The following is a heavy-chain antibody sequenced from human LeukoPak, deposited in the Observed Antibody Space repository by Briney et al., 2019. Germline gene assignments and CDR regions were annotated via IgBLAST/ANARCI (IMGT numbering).Heavy chain of an antibody. CDR1: GGSISSYY. CDR3: ARENSGSYREFDY. V-gene: IGHV4-4*07. D-gene: IGHD1-26*01. J-gene: IGHJ4*02. Sequence: SETLSLTCTVSGGSISSYYWSWIRQPAGKGLEWIGRIYTSGSTNYNASLKSRVSMSVDTTKNQFSLKLSSVTAADTAVFYCARENSGSYREFDYWGQGTLVTVSS. CDR2: IYTSGST.